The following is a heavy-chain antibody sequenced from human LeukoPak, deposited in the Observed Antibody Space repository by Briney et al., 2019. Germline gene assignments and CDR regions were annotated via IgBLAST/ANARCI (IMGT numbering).Heavy chain of an antibody. J-gene: IGHJ4*02. D-gene: IGHD1-26*01. CDR2: LYSAGTT. CDR3: ARSSGSYLYFDY. Sequence: GGSLRLSCAASGFTVSRSYMSWVRQAPGKGLEWVSVLYSAGTTYYADSVKGRFTISRDNSKNTLYLQMDSLRAEDTAVYYCARSSGSYLYFDYWGQGTLITVSS. CDR1: GFTVSRSY. V-gene: IGHV3-66*02.